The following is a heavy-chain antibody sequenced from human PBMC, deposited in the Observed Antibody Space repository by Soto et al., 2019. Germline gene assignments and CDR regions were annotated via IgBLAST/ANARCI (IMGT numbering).Heavy chain of an antibody. CDR3: AKYGSFQLLWYFDS. J-gene: IGHJ4*02. D-gene: IGHD1-1*01. Sequence: EVQLLESGGGLVQPGGSLRLSCAASGFTFSSHAMSWVRQAPGKGPEWVSALSGSGDYTSYADSVKGRFTISRDNSKNTLSLQMHSLRAEDTALYYCAKYGSFQLLWYFDSWGQGTLVTVSS. CDR2: LSGSGDYT. CDR1: GFTFSSHA. V-gene: IGHV3-23*01.